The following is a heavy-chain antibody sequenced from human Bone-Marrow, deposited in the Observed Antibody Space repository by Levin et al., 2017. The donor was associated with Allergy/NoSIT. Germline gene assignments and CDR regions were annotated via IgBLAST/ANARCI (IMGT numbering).Heavy chain of an antibody. CDR2: IYYSGST. V-gene: IGHV4-59*01. D-gene: IGHD6-19*01. Sequence: SETLSLTCTVSGGSISSYYWSWIRQPPGKGLEWIGYIYYSGSTNYNPSLKSRVTISVDTSKNQFSLKLSSVTAADTAVYYCARESAVAVGGGVEYYFDYWGQGTLVTVSS. CDR3: ARESAVAVGGGVEYYFDY. J-gene: IGHJ4*02. CDR1: GGSISSYY.